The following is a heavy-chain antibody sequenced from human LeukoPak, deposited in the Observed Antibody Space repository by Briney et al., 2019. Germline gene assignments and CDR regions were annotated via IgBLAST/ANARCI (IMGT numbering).Heavy chain of an antibody. V-gene: IGHV3-23*01. CDR3: AKERGSLPAGQNRFDY. D-gene: IGHD2-2*01. J-gene: IGHJ4*02. CDR1: GFTFSNYA. Sequence: GASLRLSCAGSGFTFSNYAMSWVRQAPGKGLEWVSAISGGGDNTYYADSVKGRFTISRDNSKNTLYLHMNSLRAEDTAVYYCAKERGSLPAGQNRFDYWGQGTLVTVSS. CDR2: ISGGGDNT.